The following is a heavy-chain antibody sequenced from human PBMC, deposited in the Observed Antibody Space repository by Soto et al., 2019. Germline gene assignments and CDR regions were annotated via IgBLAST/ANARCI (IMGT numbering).Heavy chain of an antibody. J-gene: IGHJ4*02. V-gene: IGHV1-46*01. Sequence: GAPVKVSCKASGYAFTSYYMHWVRQAPGQGLEWMGIINPSGGSTSYAQKFQGRVTMTRDTSTSTVYMELSNLRSEDTAVSYGARDAGYSGFDYWGQGTLVTVSP. CDR2: INPSGGST. CDR3: ARDAGYSGFDY. D-gene: IGHD2-2*02. CDR1: GYAFTSYY.